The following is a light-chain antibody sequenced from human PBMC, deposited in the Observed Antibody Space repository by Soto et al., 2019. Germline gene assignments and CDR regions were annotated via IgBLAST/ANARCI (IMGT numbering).Light chain of an antibody. V-gene: IGKV1-33*01. J-gene: IGKJ2*01. CDR2: DAS. CDR1: QDIKNF. Sequence: DIQLTQSPSSLSASVGDRVTITCQASQDIKNFLNWYQQKPGKAPKLLIYDASSLETGVPSRFSGSGSGTDFTFAISSLQPEDIATYYCQQYDDLPYTFGQGNKLEI. CDR3: QQYDDLPYT.